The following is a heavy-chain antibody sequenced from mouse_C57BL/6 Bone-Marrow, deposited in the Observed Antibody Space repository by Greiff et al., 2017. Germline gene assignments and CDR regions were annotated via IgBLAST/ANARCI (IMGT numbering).Heavy chain of an antibody. CDR1: GFNIKDDY. Sequence: EVQLVESGAELVRPGASVKLSCTASGFNIKDDYMHWVKQRPEQGLEWIGWIDPENGDTEYASKFQGKATITADTSSNTAYLQLSSLTSEDTAVYYCTILYDYGDYFDYWGQGTTLTVSS. D-gene: IGHD2-4*01. CDR3: TILYDYGDYFDY. CDR2: IDPENGDT. J-gene: IGHJ2*01. V-gene: IGHV14-4*01.